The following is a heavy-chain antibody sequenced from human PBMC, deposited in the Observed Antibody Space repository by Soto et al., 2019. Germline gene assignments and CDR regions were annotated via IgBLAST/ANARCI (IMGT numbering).Heavy chain of an antibody. D-gene: IGHD6-6*01. CDR1: GFIFGHYA. CDR2: IGGRGDST. J-gene: IGHJ5*01. Sequence: PGGSLRLSCAGSGFIFGHYAMTWVRQAPGKGLEWISAIGGRGDSTYYADAVKGRFAISSDISKNTVYLQMDSLRSEDTAIYYCAKEMFPQTVPVSSSPWGDSWGQGTLVTV. CDR3: AKEMFPQTVPVSSSPWGDS. V-gene: IGHV3-23*01.